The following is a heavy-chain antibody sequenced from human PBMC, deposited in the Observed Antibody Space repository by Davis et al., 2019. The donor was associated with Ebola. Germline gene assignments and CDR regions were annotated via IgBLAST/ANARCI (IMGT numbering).Heavy chain of an antibody. V-gene: IGHV1-46*01. CDR3: ARTYGIAARYYYYGLDV. CDR2: INPHGGGT. CDR1: GYTFTNYY. J-gene: IGHJ6*02. D-gene: IGHD6-6*01. Sequence: ASVKVSCKASGYTFTNYYMHWVRQAPAQGLEWMGIINPHGGGTSYAHKFQDRVTITMDTSTSTVYLELRSLRSEDTAVYYCARTYGIAARYYYYGLDVWGQGTAVSVSS.